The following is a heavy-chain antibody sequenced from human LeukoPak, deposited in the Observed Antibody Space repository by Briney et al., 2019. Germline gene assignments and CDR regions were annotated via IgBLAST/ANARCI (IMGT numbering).Heavy chain of an antibody. V-gene: IGHV3-48*03. CDR3: ARERPLSAVAAKLEAGYFQH. CDR1: GFTFSSYE. Sequence: GGSLRLSCAASGFTFSSYEMNWVRQAPGKGLEWVSYISSSGSTIYYADSVKGRFTISRDNAKNSLYLQMNSLRAEDTAVYYCARERPLSAVAAKLEAGYFQHWGQGTLVTVSS. J-gene: IGHJ1*01. D-gene: IGHD6-19*01. CDR2: ISSSGSTI.